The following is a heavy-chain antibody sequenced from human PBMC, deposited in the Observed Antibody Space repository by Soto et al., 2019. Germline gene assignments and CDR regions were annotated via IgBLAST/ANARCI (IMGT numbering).Heavy chain of an antibody. CDR3: ARKGVAFDY. V-gene: IGHV3-48*02. D-gene: IGHD5-12*01. Sequence: PGGSLRLSCAASGFTFSSYSMNWVRQAPGKGLEWISYISTTSSSIYYADSVEGRFTTSRDNAKNSLFLQMNSLRDEDTAVYYCARKGVAFDYWGQGALVTVSS. CDR1: GFTFSSYS. CDR2: ISTTSSSI. J-gene: IGHJ4*02.